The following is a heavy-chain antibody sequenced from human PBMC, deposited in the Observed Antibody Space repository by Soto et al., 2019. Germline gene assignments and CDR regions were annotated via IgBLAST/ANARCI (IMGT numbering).Heavy chain of an antibody. Sequence: QVQLVQSGAEVKKPGSSVKVSCKASGGTFSSYAISWVRQAPGQGLEWMGGIIPIFGTANYAQKFQGRVTITADESTSTAYMELSSLRSEDTAVYYCARDPVPGYDILTGYNPYYFDYWGQGTLVTVSS. CDR1: GGTFSSYA. CDR3: ARDPVPGYDILTGYNPYYFDY. D-gene: IGHD3-9*01. CDR2: IIPIFGTA. V-gene: IGHV1-69*01. J-gene: IGHJ4*02.